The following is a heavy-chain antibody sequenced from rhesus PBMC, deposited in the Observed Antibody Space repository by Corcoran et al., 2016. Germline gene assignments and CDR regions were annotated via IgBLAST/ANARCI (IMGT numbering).Heavy chain of an antibody. CDR3: SRHPYWGGFDY. D-gene: IGHD3-34*01. V-gene: IGHV4-93*02. Sequence: QVQLQESGPAVVKPSETLSLTCAVSGGSISSSNWWSWIRQSHGKGLEWIGVIYGSGGSTEYNPSLKSRVTSSIDTSKNPFSLKLSSVTAADTAVYYCSRHPYWGGFDYWGQGVLVTVSS. J-gene: IGHJ4*01. CDR1: GGSISSSNW. CDR2: IYGSGGST.